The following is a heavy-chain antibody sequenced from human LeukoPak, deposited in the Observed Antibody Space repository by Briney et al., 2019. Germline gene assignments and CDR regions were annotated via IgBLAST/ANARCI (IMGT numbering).Heavy chain of an antibody. V-gene: IGHV3-30*18. CDR1: GFTFSSYG. CDR3: AKPQWELQTGFDY. J-gene: IGHJ4*02. Sequence: PGGSLRLSCAASGFTFSSYGMHWVRQAPGKGLEWVAVISYDGSNKYYADSVKGRFTISRDNSKNTLHLQMNSLRAEDTAVYYCAKPQWELQTGFDYWGQGTLVTVSS. D-gene: IGHD1-26*01. CDR2: ISYDGSNK.